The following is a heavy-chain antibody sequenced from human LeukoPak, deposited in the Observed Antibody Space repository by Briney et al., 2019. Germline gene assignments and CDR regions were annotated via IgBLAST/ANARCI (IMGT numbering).Heavy chain of an antibody. CDR1: GDSISSSKYY. Sequence: SEILSLTCTVSGDSISSSKYYWGWIRQSPGKGLEWIGSIYKSGSTFYNPSLKSRVIISVDTSRDQFSLKLNSVSAADTAVYYCARSLSVAGLTWGQGTLVAVSS. V-gene: IGHV4-39*01. CDR2: IYKSGST. J-gene: IGHJ5*02. CDR3: ARSLSVAGLT. D-gene: IGHD6-19*01.